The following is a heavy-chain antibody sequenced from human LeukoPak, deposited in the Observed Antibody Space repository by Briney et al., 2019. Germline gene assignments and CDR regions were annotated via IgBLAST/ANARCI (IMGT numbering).Heavy chain of an antibody. CDR1: GGSISSGGYY. D-gene: IGHD3-3*01. Sequence: SETLSLTCTVSGGSISSGGYYWSWIRQPPGKGLEWIGYIYHSGSTYYNPSLKSRVTISVDRSKNQFSLKLSSVTAADTAVYYCARENTIFGVVRGGAFDIWGQGTMVTVSS. V-gene: IGHV4-30-2*01. CDR3: ARENTIFGVVRGGAFDI. J-gene: IGHJ3*02. CDR2: IYHSGST.